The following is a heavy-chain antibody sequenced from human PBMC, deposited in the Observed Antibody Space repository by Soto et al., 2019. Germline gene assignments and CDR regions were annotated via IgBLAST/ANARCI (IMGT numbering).Heavy chain of an antibody. J-gene: IGHJ6*02. CDR2: TIARFGSA. CDR3: ARDQDSDNSVYAGSQEPYVMAV. D-gene: IGHD3-16*01. Sequence: APFKVSCKSFGGGFGSDFMIWVRQDPGQGLERVGGTIARFGSANFAQKFQGRVTITADRFTSTVYMELSSLTSEDTATYYCARDQDSDNSVYAGSQEPYVMAVWGQGTKVTVSS. V-gene: IGHV1-69*06. CDR1: GGGFGSDF.